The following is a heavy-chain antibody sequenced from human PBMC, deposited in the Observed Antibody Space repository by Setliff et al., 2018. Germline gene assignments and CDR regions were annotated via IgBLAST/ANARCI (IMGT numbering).Heavy chain of an antibody. Sequence: GGSLRLSCSVSGITFKNAWMTWVRQAPGKGPEWVGRIKSSREGATSDYGAPAKGRFTISRDDSKNMIFLQMNNLKIEDTGYYYCATGPRDSRNYLTWLGSWGQGTLVTVSS. CDR1: GITFKNAW. V-gene: IGHV3-15*01. J-gene: IGHJ5*02. CDR2: IKSSREGATS. CDR3: ATGPRDSRNYLTWLGS. D-gene: IGHD4-4*01.